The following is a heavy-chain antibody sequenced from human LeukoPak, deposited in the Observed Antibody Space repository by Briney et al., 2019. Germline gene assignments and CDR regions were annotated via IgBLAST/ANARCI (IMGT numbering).Heavy chain of an antibody. Sequence: SGTLSLTCAVSGGSILTTNWWSWVRQPPGKGLEWIGEVHLSGASNYNPSLNSRVSMSIDKSQNQLSLHLTSVTAAVTAMYYCTRESGAFSPFGFWGQGTLVTVSS. CDR3: TRESGAFSPFGF. CDR1: GGSILTTNW. D-gene: IGHD1-26*01. CDR2: VHLSGAS. V-gene: IGHV4-4*02. J-gene: IGHJ4*02.